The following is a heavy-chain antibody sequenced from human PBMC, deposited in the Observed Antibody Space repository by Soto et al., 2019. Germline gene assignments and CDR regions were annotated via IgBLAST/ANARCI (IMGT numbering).Heavy chain of an antibody. D-gene: IGHD1-26*01. J-gene: IGHJ6*02. CDR3: VKGRGSYFVYFGLDV. Sequence: EVQLVESGGGLVQSGRSRRLSCVASGFRFDDFAMHWVRQAPGKGLERVSSIDWNSGSTAYADSVKGRFTVFRDNARNSLDQQMNSLRVEDTALYYCVKGRGSYFVYFGLDVWGPGTTVTVSS. CDR1: GFRFDDFA. CDR2: IDWNSGST. V-gene: IGHV3-9*01.